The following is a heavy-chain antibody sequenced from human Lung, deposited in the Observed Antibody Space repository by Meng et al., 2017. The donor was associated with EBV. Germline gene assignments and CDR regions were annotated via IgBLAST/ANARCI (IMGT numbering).Heavy chain of an antibody. Sequence: QVQLQQWGAGLLKHSETLSLTCGVSGRSFSSSYWSWIRQPPGKGLEWIGQINYSGITNYNPSLRSRVTISVDTSKNQFSLSLNSVTAADTAVYYCARGGTSSAPFDYWGQGTLVTVSS. D-gene: IGHD2-2*01. CDR3: ARGGTSSAPFDY. CDR1: GRSFSSSY. CDR2: INYSGIT. J-gene: IGHJ4*02. V-gene: IGHV4-34*01.